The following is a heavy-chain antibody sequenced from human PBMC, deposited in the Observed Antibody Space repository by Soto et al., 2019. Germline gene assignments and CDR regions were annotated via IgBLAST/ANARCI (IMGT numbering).Heavy chain of an antibody. CDR3: SHTHLDYISYDPYFDY. CDR1: GFSLTTDGAG. Sequence: QITLRETGPTLVNPTQTLTLTCTLSGFSLTTDGAGVGWIRQPPGKALEWLALIYWDDDKRYSPSLRSRLTITDDTAKTQVVLTMTNAHPEDTATDYCSHTHLDYISYDPYFDYWGQGTLVTVSS. V-gene: IGHV2-5*02. J-gene: IGHJ4*02. D-gene: IGHD4-4*01. CDR2: IYWDDDK.